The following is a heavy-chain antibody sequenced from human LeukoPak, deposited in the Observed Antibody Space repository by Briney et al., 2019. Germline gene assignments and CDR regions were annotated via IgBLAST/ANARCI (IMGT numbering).Heavy chain of an antibody. Sequence: SVKVSCKASGGTFSSYAISWVRQAPGQGLEWMGGIIPIFGTANYAQKFQGRVTITTDESTSTAYMELSSLRSEDTAVYYCASSGEGQTLKTVAFDIWGQGTMVTVSS. CDR2: IIPIFGTA. V-gene: IGHV1-69*05. J-gene: IGHJ3*02. D-gene: IGHD1-26*01. CDR3: ASSGEGQTLKTVAFDI. CDR1: GGTFSSYA.